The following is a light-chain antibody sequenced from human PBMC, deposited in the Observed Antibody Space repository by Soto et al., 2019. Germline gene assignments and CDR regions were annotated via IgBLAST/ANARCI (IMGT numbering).Light chain of an antibody. J-gene: IGKJ5*01. CDR2: GAS. CDR3: QQYNNWPPIT. V-gene: IGKV3-15*01. Sequence: TQSPSTLSLAPVDTATLSGRASHSVSSNLAWYQQKPGQAPRLLIYGASTRATGIPARFSGSGSGTEFTLTISSLQSEDFAVYYCQQYNNWPPITFGQGTRLDIK. CDR1: HSVSSN.